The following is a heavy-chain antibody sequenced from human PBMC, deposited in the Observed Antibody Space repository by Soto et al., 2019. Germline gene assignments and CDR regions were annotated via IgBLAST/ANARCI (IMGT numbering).Heavy chain of an antibody. CDR1: GHTFTGYY. V-gene: IGHV1-2*04. Sequence: QVQLVQSGAEVKKPGASVKVSCKASGHTFTGYYMHWVRQAPGQGLEWMGWINPNSGGTNYVQKFQGWVTMTRDTSINTAYMELSRLRSDDTAVYYCAREGLYENWFDPWGQGTLVTVSS. CDR3: AREGLYENWFDP. J-gene: IGHJ5*02. CDR2: INPNSGGT. D-gene: IGHD3-16*01.